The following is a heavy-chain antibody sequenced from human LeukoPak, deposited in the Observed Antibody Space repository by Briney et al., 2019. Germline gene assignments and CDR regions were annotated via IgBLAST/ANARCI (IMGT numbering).Heavy chain of an antibody. CDR2: ISSAGNT. J-gene: IGHJ1*01. Sequence: PGGSLRLSCAASGFPFNTNYMSWGRQAPGKGLEWFSVISSAGNTYYAGSVKGRFTISRDNSKNTMYLQMNSLRAEDTAVYYCGRLTSWGQGTLVTVSS. V-gene: IGHV3-53*01. D-gene: IGHD1-1*01. CDR3: GRLTS. CDR1: GFPFNTNY.